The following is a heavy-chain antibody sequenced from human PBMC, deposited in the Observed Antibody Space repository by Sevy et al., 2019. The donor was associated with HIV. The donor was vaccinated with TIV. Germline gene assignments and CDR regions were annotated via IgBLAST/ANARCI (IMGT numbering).Heavy chain of an antibody. CDR1: GFSFSRSP. CDR3: ARAGVLIGGAIVSYGMDV. D-gene: IGHD3-16*02. V-gene: IGHV3-30*04. Sequence: GGSLRLSCAASGFSFSRSPMHWVRQAPGKGLEWVAVMSYNGNKKYNGDSVKGRFTTSRDDAKNTLYLPMNSLRGEDTAVYYCARAGVLIGGAIVSYGMDVWGQGTTVTVSS. J-gene: IGHJ6*02. CDR2: MSYNGNKK.